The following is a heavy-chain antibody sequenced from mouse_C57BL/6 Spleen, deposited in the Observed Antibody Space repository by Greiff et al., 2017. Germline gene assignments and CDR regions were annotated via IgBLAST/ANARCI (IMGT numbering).Heavy chain of an antibody. CDR2: IDPSDSET. Sequence: VQLQQPGAELVRPGSSVKLSCKASGYTFTSYWMHWVKQRPIQGLEWIGNIDPSDSETHYNQKFKDKATLTVDTSSSPAYMQLSSLTSEDSAIYYCARGGYGSSYSWYFDVWGTGTTVTVAS. CDR3: ARGGYGSSYSWYFDV. V-gene: IGHV1-52*01. D-gene: IGHD1-1*01. CDR1: GYTFTSYW. J-gene: IGHJ1*03.